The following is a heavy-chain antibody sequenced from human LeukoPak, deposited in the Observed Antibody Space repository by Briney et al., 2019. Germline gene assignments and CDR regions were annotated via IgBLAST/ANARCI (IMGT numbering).Heavy chain of an antibody. D-gene: IGHD1-26*01. Sequence: PGGSLRLSCAASGFTFSNAWMSWVRQAPGKGLEWVGRIKSKTDGGTTDYAAPVKGRFTISRGDSKNTLYLQMNSLKTEDTAVYYCTTDPVNGGSPDGESPGGYYYYMDVWGKGTTVTVSS. V-gene: IGHV3-15*01. J-gene: IGHJ6*03. CDR1: GFTFSNAW. CDR3: TTDPVNGGSPDGESPGGYYYYMDV. CDR2: IKSKTDGGTT.